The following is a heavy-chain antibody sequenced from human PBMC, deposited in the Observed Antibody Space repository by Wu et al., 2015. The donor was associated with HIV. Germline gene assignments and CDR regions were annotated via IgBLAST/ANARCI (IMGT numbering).Heavy chain of an antibody. CDR3: ASTGSYRAPYYFDY. CDR2: IIPIFGTA. CDR1: GGTFSSYA. D-gene: IGHD1-26*01. Sequence: QVQLVQSGAEVKKPGSSVKVSCKASGGTFSSYAISWVRQAPGQGLEWMGGIIPIFGTANYAQKLQGRVTMTTDTSTSTAYMELRSLRSDDTAVYYCASTGSYRAPYYFDYWGQGTLVTVSS. V-gene: IGHV1-69*05. J-gene: IGHJ4*02.